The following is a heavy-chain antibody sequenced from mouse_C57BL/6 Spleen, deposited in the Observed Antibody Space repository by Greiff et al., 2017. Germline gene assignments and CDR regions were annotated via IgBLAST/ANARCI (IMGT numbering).Heavy chain of an antibody. D-gene: IGHD2-4*01. Sequence: VQLQQSGAELVKPGASVKMSCKASGYTFTSYWITWVKQRPGQGLEWIGDIYPGSGSTNYNEKFKSKATLTVDTSSSTAYMQLSSLTSEDSAVYYCARDDYDEKVFDYWGQGTTLTVSS. CDR1: GYTFTSYW. CDR3: ARDDYDEKVFDY. J-gene: IGHJ2*01. CDR2: IYPGSGST. V-gene: IGHV1-55*01.